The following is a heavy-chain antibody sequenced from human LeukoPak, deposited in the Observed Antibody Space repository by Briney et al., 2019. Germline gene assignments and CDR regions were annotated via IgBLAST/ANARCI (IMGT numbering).Heavy chain of an antibody. CDR1: GGSISSGSYY. Sequence: SETLSLTCTVSGGSISSGSYYWSWIRQPAGKGLEWIGRIYTSGSTNYNPSLKSRVTISVDTSKNQFSLKLSSVTAADTAVYYCARAGGWLGNSWFDYWGQGTLVTVSS. D-gene: IGHD6-19*01. J-gene: IGHJ4*02. V-gene: IGHV4-61*02. CDR2: IYTSGST. CDR3: ARAGGWLGNSWFDY.